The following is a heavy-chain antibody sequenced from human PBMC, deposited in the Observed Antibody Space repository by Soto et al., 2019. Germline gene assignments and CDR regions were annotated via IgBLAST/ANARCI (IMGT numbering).Heavy chain of an antibody. CDR1: GCTFSSYA. CDR3: ARGGYSSSWSNLLDRSGLDV. D-gene: IGHD5-12*01. V-gene: IGHV1-69*06. CDR2: IVALFRTT. Sequence: QVQLVQSGAEAKKPGSSVKVSCQTSGCTFSSYAISWVRQAPGQGLEWMGGIVALFRTTNYAQKFQGRVTITADTARYTVYMELSGLRSGDTAVYYCARGGYSSSWSNLLDRSGLDVWGQGTTVTV. J-gene: IGHJ6*02.